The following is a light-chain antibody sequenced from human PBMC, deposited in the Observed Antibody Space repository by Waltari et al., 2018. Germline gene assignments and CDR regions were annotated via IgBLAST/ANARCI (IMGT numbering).Light chain of an antibody. V-gene: IGKV3-20*01. CDR1: QTISSRS. CDR2: GAS. Sequence: IVLTQSPGTLSLSPGERATLSCRASQTISSRSLAWYQQKPGQAPRLLSYGASSRATGIPDRCSGSGSGTDFTLTISRLEPEDFAVYYCQQSGRSPRGFTFGPGTKVDIK. J-gene: IGKJ3*01. CDR3: QQSGRSPRGFT.